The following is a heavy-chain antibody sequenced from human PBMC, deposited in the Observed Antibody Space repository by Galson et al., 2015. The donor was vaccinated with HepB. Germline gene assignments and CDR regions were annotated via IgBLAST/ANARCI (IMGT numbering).Heavy chain of an antibody. CDR3: AREYSRHLGHMDV. CDR2: ISSSSSTI. CDR1: GFTFSSYS. J-gene: IGHJ6*03. Sequence: SLRLSCAASGFTFSSYSMNWVRQAPGKGLEWVSYISSSSSTIYYADSVKGRFTISRDNAKNSLYLQMNSLRAEDTAVYYCAREYSRHLGHMDVWGKGTTVTVSS. V-gene: IGHV3-48*01. D-gene: IGHD6-13*01.